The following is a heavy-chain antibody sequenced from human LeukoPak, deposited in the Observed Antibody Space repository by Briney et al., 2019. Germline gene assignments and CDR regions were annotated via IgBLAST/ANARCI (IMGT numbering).Heavy chain of an antibody. V-gene: IGHV3-48*03. Sequence: GGSLRLSCAASGFTFSSYEMNWVRQAPGKGLEWVSYISSSGSTIYYADSVKGRFTISRDNARNSLYLQMNSLRAEDTAVYYCATLWFGELLGADYWGQGNLVTVSS. CDR3: ATLWFGELLGADY. CDR1: GFTFSSYE. CDR2: ISSSGSTI. D-gene: IGHD3-10*01. J-gene: IGHJ4*02.